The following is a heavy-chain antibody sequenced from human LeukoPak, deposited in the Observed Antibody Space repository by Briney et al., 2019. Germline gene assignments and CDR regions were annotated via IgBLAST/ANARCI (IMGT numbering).Heavy chain of an antibody. J-gene: IGHJ3*02. CDR1: GGSISSGDYH. D-gene: IGHD3-22*01. CDR2: IYYSGST. CDR3: ARLSITMIVVVLDRGAFDI. V-gene: IGHV4-30-4*01. Sequence: SETLSLTCTVSGGSISSGDYHWSWIRQPPGKGLEWIGYIYYSGSTYYNPSLKSRVTISVDTSKNQFSLKLSSVTAADTAVYYCARLSITMIVVVLDRGAFDIWGQGTMVTVSS.